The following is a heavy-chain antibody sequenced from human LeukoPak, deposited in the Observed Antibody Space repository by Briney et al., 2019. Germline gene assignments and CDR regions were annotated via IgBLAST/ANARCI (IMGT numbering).Heavy chain of an antibody. CDR3: ARDRQTYYYDSSAYSSDY. D-gene: IGHD3-22*01. V-gene: IGHV3-48*03. Sequence: GGSLRLSCAASGFTFSSYEMNWVRQAPGKGLEWVSYISSSGSTIYYADSVKGRFTMSRDNAKNSLSLQMNSLRAEDTAVYYCARDRQTYYYDSSAYSSDYWGQGTLVTVSS. CDR2: ISSSGSTI. CDR1: GFTFSSYE. J-gene: IGHJ4*02.